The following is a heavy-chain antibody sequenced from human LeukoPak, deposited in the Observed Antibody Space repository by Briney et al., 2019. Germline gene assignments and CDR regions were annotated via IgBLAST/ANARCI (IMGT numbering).Heavy chain of an antibody. Sequence: ASVKVSCKASGGTFSSYAISWVRQAPGQGLEWMGWINPNSGGTNYAQKFQGRVTMTRDTSISTAYMELSRLRSDDTAVYYCARGSITMVRGVIRFDYWGQGTLVTVSS. J-gene: IGHJ4*02. CDR2: INPNSGGT. CDR3: ARGSITMVRGVIRFDY. CDR1: GGTFSSYA. D-gene: IGHD3-10*01. V-gene: IGHV1-2*02.